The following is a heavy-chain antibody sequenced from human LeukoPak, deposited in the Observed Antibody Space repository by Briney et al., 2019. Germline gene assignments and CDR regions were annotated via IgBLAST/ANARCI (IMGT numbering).Heavy chain of an antibody. V-gene: IGHV3-21*01. D-gene: IGHD6-6*01. CDR2: ISSSSTYI. CDR3: ARARIAARPNYFDY. J-gene: IGHJ4*02. CDR1: GFTFSSYS. Sequence: GGSLRLSCAASGFTFSSYSMNWVRQAPGKGLEWVSSISSSSTYIYYADSVKGRFTISRDNAKNSLYLQMNSLRAEDTAVYYCARARIAARPNYFDYWGQGTLVTVSS.